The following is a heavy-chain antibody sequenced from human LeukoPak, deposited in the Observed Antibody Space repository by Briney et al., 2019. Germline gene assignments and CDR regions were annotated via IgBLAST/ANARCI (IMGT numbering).Heavy chain of an antibody. CDR1: GYTFTSYG. CDR3: ARDSIIGVVPPSYLY. J-gene: IGHJ4*02. V-gene: IGHV1-18*01. Sequence: EASVKVSCKASGYTFTSYGISWVRQAPGQGLEWMGWISAYNGNTNYAQKLQGRVTMTTDTSTSTAYMELRSLRSDDTAVYYCARDSIIGVVPPSYLYWGQGTLVTVSS. D-gene: IGHD3-16*01. CDR2: ISAYNGNT.